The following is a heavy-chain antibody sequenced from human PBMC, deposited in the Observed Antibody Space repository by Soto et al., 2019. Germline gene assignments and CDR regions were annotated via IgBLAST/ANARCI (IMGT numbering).Heavy chain of an antibody. CDR3: TRPHSSGWYDS. D-gene: IGHD3-22*01. Sequence: GGSLKISCEGSGYSFITHWIAWVRQMPGEGVEWMGIINPADSDIRYSPSFQGQVTISVEKSINTAYLQWSSLKASDTATYYCTRPHSSGWYDSWGQGPLVVVSP. J-gene: IGHJ4*02. CDR1: GYSFITHW. V-gene: IGHV5-51*01. CDR2: INPADSDI.